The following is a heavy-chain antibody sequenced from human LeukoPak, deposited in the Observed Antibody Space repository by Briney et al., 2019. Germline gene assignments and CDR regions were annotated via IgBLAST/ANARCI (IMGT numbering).Heavy chain of an antibody. Sequence: TGGSLRLSCAASGVTFSNVWMSWVRQAPGKGLEWLSIIYSGGYTHYVDSVKGRFIISRDNSKNTLYLQMNSLRVEDTAIYYCARRSNDCGDYFFEYWGQGTQVIVSS. D-gene: IGHD4-17*01. CDR3: ARRSNDCGDYFFEY. CDR2: IYSGGYT. J-gene: IGHJ4*02. V-gene: IGHV3-66*01. CDR1: GVTFSNVW.